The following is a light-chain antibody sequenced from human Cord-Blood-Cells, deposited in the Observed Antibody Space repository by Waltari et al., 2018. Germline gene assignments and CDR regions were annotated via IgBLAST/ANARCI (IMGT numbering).Light chain of an antibody. CDR3: QQRSNWPLT. J-gene: IGKJ4*01. V-gene: IGKV3-11*01. Sequence: EIVLTQSPATLSLSPGERATLSCRDSQRVSSHLAWYQQKPGQAPRLLIYDASNRATGIPARFSGSGSGTDFTLTISSLEPEDFAVYYCQQRSNWPLTFGGGTKVEIK. CDR2: DAS. CDR1: QRVSSH.